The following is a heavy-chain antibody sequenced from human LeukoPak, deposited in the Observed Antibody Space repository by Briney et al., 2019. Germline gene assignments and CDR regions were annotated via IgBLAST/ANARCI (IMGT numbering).Heavy chain of an antibody. J-gene: IGHJ4*02. V-gene: IGHV3-23*01. CDR2: ISGSGGST. D-gene: IGHD6-13*01. Sequence: GGSLRLSCAASGFTFSSYAMSWVRQAPGKGLEGVSAISGSGGSTYYAGSVKGRFTISRDNSKNTLYLQMNSLRAEDTAVYYCAKSSSSWYGALGYWGQGTLVTVSS. CDR3: AKSSSSWYGALGY. CDR1: GFTFSSYA.